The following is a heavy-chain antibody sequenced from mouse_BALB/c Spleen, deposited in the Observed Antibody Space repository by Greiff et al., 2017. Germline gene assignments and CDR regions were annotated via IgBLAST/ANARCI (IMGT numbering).Heavy chain of an antibody. CDR2: IWAGGST. Sequence: VKVVESGPGLVAPSQSLSITCTVSGFSLTSYGVHWVRQPPGKGLEWLGVIWAGGSTNYNSALMSRLSISKDNSKSQVFLKMNSLQTDDTAMYYCARDLEVRRYYYAMDYWGQGTSVTVSS. CDR3: ARDLEVRRYYYAMDY. V-gene: IGHV2-9*02. D-gene: IGHD2-14*01. CDR1: GFSLTSYG. J-gene: IGHJ4*01.